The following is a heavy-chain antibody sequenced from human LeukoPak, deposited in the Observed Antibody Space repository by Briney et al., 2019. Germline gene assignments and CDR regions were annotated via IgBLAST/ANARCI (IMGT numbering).Heavy chain of an antibody. D-gene: IGHD6-19*01. CDR3: AREVAYSSGWYQDYYYYMDV. CDR2: IIPIFCTA. V-gene: IGHV1-69*13. J-gene: IGHJ6*03. CDR1: GGTFSSYA. Sequence: ASVKVSCKASGGTFSSYAISWVRQAPGQGLEWMGGIIPIFCTANYAQKFQGRVTITADESTSTAYMELSNLRSEDTAVYYCAREVAYSSGWYQDYYYYMDVWGKGTTVTVSS.